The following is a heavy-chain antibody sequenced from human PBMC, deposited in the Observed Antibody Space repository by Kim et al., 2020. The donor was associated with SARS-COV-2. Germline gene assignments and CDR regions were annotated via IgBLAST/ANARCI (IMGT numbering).Heavy chain of an antibody. CDR3: VKDTCYYYDSSGYWYYYYYYGMDV. D-gene: IGHD3-22*01. V-gene: IGHV3-64D*09. CDR2: ISSNGGST. Sequence: GGSLRLSCSASGFTFSSYAMHWVRQAPGKGLEYVSAISSNGGSTYYADSVKGRFTISRDNSKNTLYLQMSSLRAEDTAVYYCVKDTCYYYDSSGYWYYYYYYGMDVWGQGTTVTVSS. CDR1: GFTFSSYA. J-gene: IGHJ6*02.